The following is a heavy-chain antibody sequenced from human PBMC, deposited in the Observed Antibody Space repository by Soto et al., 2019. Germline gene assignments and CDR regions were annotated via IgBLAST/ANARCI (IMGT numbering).Heavy chain of an antibody. CDR1: GFTFSSYI. Sequence: EVQLVESGGGLVKPGGSLRLSCAASGFTFSSYIMNWVRQAPGKGLEWVSSISSSSSYIYYADSVKGRFTISRDNAKNSLYLQMNSLRAEDTAVYYCARDYDILTGYPQKVYGMDVWGQGTTVTVSS. D-gene: IGHD3-9*01. CDR3: ARDYDILTGYPQKVYGMDV. J-gene: IGHJ6*02. V-gene: IGHV3-21*01. CDR2: ISSSSSYI.